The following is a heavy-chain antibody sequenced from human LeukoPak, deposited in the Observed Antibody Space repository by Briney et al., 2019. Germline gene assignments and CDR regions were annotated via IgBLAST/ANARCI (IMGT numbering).Heavy chain of an antibody. Sequence: VASVKVSFKASGISFMSSAVQWVRQARGQRLEWIGWIVVGSGVTNYAQKFLERVTITRDMSTSTVFMELSSLRSEDTALYYCAAEKRLYCSGGACYPDAFDIWGQGTMVTVSS. V-gene: IGHV1-58*01. CDR2: IVVGSGVT. J-gene: IGHJ3*02. CDR3: AAEKRLYCSGGACYPDAFDI. D-gene: IGHD2-15*01. CDR1: GISFMSSA.